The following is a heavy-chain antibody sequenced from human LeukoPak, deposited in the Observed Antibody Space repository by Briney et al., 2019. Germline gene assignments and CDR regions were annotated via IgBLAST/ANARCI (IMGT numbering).Heavy chain of an antibody. CDR3: ARPPSRGYSSSFEY. D-gene: IGHD2-2*03. CDR2: IYPGDSDT. J-gene: IGHJ4*02. CDR1: GYSFTTYW. Sequence: GESLKISCKGSGYSFTTYWIAWVRHMPGKGLEWMGIIYPGDSDTRYSPSFQGQVTISADKSISTAYLQWSSLKASDTAMYYCARPPSRGYSSSFEYWGQGTLVSVSS. V-gene: IGHV5-51*01.